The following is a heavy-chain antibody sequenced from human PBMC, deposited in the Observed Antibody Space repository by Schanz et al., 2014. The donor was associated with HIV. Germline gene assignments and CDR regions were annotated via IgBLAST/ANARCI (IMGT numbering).Heavy chain of an antibody. D-gene: IGHD3-3*01. CDR2: ISSDGSST. CDR3: AREASLEWLYVVDV. Sequence: EVQLVESGGGLVQPEGSLRLSCAASGFTFSTSWMHWVRQAPGKGLVWVSRISSDGSSTSYADSVKGRFTISRDNAKNTLYLQTNSLRGEDTAVYYCAREASLEWLYVVDVWGQGTTVTVSS. V-gene: IGHV3-74*01. CDR1: GFTFSTSW. J-gene: IGHJ6*02.